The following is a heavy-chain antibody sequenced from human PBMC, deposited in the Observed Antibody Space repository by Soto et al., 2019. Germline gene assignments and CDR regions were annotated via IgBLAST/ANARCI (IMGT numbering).Heavy chain of an antibody. D-gene: IGHD2-15*01. J-gene: IGHJ4*02. V-gene: IGHV4-39*01. CDR2: IYYDGST. CDR1: GGSINSNNYY. Sequence: PSETLSLTCTVSGGSINSNNYYWAWIRQPPGKGLAWIASIYYDGSTYYNPSLKSRVTISIDTSKNQFSLGLRSVTAADTAIYYCAKVVVAATRHTDFDSWGQGTLVTVSS. CDR3: AKVVVAATRHTDFDS.